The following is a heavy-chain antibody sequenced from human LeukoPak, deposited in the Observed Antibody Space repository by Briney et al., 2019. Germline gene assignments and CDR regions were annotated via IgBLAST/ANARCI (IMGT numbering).Heavy chain of an antibody. CDR3: ARDRYQLLFPFNYYYMDV. V-gene: IGHV3-74*01. D-gene: IGHD2-2*01. CDR2: INSDGSST. Sequence: PGGSLRLSCAASGFTFSSYWMHWVRQAPGKGLVWVSRINSDGSSTSYADSVKGRFTISRDNAKNTLYLQMNSLRAEDTAVYYCARDRYQLLFPFNYYYMDVWGKGTTVTVPS. CDR1: GFTFSSYW. J-gene: IGHJ6*03.